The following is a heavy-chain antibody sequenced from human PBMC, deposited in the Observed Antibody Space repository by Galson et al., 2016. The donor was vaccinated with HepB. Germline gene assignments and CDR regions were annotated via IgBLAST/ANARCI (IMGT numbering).Heavy chain of an antibody. D-gene: IGHD3-9*01. CDR2: IYYSGST. CDR3: ARGDDILTGTYYFDY. V-gene: IGHV4-30-4*01. J-gene: IGHJ4*02. CDR1: GGSISSGDYY. Sequence: TLSLTCTVSGGSISSGDYYWSWIRPPPGKGLEWIGYIYYSGSTYYNPSLKSRVTISVDTSKNQFSLNLSSVTAADTAVYYCARGDDILTGTYYFDYWGQGTLVTVSS.